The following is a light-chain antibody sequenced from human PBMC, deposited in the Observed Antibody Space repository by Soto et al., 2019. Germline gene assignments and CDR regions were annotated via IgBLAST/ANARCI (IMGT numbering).Light chain of an antibody. CDR3: TSYTTSSTQV. CDR1: SSDVGYYNY. V-gene: IGLV2-14*01. CDR2: EVS. J-gene: IGLJ3*02. Sequence: QSALTQPASMSGSPGQSITISCTGTSSDVGYYNYVSWYQHHPGKVPKLIIYEVSNRPSRISNRFSGSKSGNTASLTISGLQAEDEADYYCTSYTTSSTQVFGGGTKLTVL.